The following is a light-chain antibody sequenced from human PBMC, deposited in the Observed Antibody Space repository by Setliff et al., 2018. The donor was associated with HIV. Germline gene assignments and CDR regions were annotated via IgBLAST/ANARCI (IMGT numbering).Light chain of an antibody. J-gene: IGLJ1*01. CDR1: SSDIGSHNH. V-gene: IGLV2-8*01. Sequence: QSALTQPPSASGSPGQSVAISCTGTSSDIGSHNHVSWYQQYPGKAPKLMIYELSQRPSGVPDRFSGSKSGSTASLTVSGLQAEDEADYYCNSYAGSNNGVFGTGTKVTVL. CDR2: ELS. CDR3: NSYAGSNNGV.